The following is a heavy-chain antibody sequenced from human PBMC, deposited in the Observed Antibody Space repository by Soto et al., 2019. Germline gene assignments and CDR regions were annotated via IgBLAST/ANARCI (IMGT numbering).Heavy chain of an antibody. CDR1: GGSISSTNW. Sequence: QVQLRESGPGLVKTSGTLSLTCVVSGGSISSTNWWTWVRQPPGKGLEWIGEIYHSGSPTFSPSLRRRATISVDKSNEQLSLRLRSVTAADSAVYYCATLPPRIVVALLPIPTWGQGILVTVSS. J-gene: IGHJ5*02. D-gene: IGHD2-21*01. CDR2: IYHSGSP. V-gene: IGHV4-4*02. CDR3: ATLPPRIVVALLPIPT.